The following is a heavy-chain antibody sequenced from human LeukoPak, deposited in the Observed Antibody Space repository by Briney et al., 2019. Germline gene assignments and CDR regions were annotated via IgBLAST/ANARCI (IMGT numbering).Heavy chain of an antibody. CDR2: IYSGGRATA. Sequence: GGSLRLSCAASGFTFSSYAMSWVRQAPGKGLEWLSVIYSGGRATAYYADSVKGRFTISRDNSKNTLYLQMDSLRAEDTAVYYCARTYYYQYMDVWGTGTTVTVSS. CDR1: GFTFSSYA. CDR3: ARTYYYQYMDV. J-gene: IGHJ6*03. V-gene: IGHV3-23*03.